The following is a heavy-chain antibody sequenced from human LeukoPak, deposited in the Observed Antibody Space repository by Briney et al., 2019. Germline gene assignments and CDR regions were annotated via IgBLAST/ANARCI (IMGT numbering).Heavy chain of an antibody. Sequence: GGPLRLSCTVSGFTVSTNPWSWVRQAPGKGLEWVSFIYSGGDTHYSDSVKGRFTISRDNSKNTLYLQMNSLRAEDTAVYYCASDSSGYTNDAFDIWGQGTMVTVSS. CDR2: IYSGGDT. J-gene: IGHJ3*02. CDR3: ASDSSGYTNDAFDI. V-gene: IGHV3-53*01. CDR1: GFTVSTNP. D-gene: IGHD3-22*01.